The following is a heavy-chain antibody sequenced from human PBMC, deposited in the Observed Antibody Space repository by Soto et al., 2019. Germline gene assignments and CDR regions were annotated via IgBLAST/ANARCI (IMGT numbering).Heavy chain of an antibody. J-gene: IGHJ5*02. CDR2: INPNSGAT. V-gene: IGHV1-2*02. CDR1: GYTFTGYF. D-gene: IGHD1-1*01. Sequence: ASVKVSCKASGYTFTGYFIHWVRQAPGQGLEWVGYINPNSGATKYAPRFQGRVTMTSDTSIRTAYMDLSNLRSDDTAVYYCARGGGTLLAPLPWGPGTLVTVYS. CDR3: ARGGGTLLAPLP.